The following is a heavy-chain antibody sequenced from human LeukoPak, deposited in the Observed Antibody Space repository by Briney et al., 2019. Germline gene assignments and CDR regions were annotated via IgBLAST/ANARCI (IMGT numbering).Heavy chain of an antibody. CDR1: GYSFTSYW. Sequence: GESLKISCKGSGYSFTSYWIGWVRQMPGKGLEWIGFIYPGDSDARYSPSFQGQVTISADKSISAAYLLWNYLKSSDTAMYYCARASGVLTAPFDYWGQGTLVTVSS. CDR2: IYPGDSDA. D-gene: IGHD3-16*01. V-gene: IGHV5-51*01. J-gene: IGHJ4*02. CDR3: ARASGVLTAPFDY.